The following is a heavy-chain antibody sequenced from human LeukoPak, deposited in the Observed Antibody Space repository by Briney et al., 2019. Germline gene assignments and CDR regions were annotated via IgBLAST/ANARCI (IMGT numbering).Heavy chain of an antibody. Sequence: GSLRLSCAASGFTFSSYSVNWVRQAPGKGLEWVSSISSSSSYLYYADSVKGRFTISRDNAKNSLYLQMNSLRAEDTAFYYCARDFPRDNDAFDIWGQGTMVTVSS. CDR3: ARDFPRDNDAFDI. CDR1: GFTFSSYS. V-gene: IGHV3-21*01. CDR2: ISSSSSYL. J-gene: IGHJ3*02.